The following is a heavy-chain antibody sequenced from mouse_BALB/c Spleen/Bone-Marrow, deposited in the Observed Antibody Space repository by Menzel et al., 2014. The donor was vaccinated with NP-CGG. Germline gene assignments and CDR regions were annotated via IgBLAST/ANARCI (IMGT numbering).Heavy chain of an antibody. D-gene: IGHD3-2*01. CDR1: GYTFTSYV. CDR3: ARPRQLGLPYYFDY. CDR2: INPYNDGT. V-gene: IGHV1-14*01. J-gene: IGHJ2*01. Sequence: EVKLQESGPELVKPGASVKMSCKASGYTFTSYVMHWVKQKPGQGLEWIGSINPYNDGTKYNEKFKGKATLTSDKSSSTAYRELSSLTSEDSAVYYCARPRQLGLPYYFDYWGQGTTRTVSS.